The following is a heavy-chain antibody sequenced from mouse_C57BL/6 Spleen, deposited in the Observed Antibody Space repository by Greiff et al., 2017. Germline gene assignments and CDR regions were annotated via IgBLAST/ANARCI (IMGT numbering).Heavy chain of an antibody. CDR3: AREGAGTGY. D-gene: IGHD3-3*01. V-gene: IGHV3-6*01. Sequence: EVKLQESGPGLVKPSQSLSLTCSVTGYSITSGYYWNWIRQFPGNKLEWMGYISYDGSNNYNPSLKNRISITRDTSKNQFFLKLNSVTTEDTATYYCAREGAGTGYWGQGTTLTVSS. CDR2: ISYDGSN. CDR1: GYSITSGYY. J-gene: IGHJ2*01.